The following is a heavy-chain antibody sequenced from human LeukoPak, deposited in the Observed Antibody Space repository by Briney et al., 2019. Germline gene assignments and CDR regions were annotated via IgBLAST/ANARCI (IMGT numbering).Heavy chain of an antibody. Sequence: SETLSLTCTVSGGSISSYYWSWIRQPPGKGLEWIGYIYYSGSTKYNPSLKSRVTISVDTSKNQFSLKLSSMTAADTAVYYCARDSGTYSLDYWGQGTLVTVSS. J-gene: IGHJ4*02. V-gene: IGHV4-59*01. CDR1: GGSISSYY. D-gene: IGHD1-26*01. CDR2: IYYSGST. CDR3: ARDSGTYSLDY.